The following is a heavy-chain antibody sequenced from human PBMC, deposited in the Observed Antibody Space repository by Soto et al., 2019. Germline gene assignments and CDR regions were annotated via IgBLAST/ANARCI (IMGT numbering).Heavy chain of an antibody. V-gene: IGHV1-69*06. CDR3: AREGTRATVTFDY. J-gene: IGHJ4*02. Sequence: QVQLVQSGAEVKKPGSSVRVSCKASGGTFSSYTINWVRQAPGQGLEWMGGIIPFFGTAKYAQKFQGRVTISADKSTSTAYMELSSLKSEDTAVYYCAREGTRATVTFDYWGQGTLVTVSS. CDR2: IIPFFGTA. CDR1: GGTFSSYT. D-gene: IGHD4-17*01.